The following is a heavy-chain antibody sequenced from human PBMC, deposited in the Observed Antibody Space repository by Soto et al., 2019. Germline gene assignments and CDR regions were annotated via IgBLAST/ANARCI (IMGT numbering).Heavy chain of an antibody. CDR3: ARFSGDPSYYYYGMDV. V-gene: IGHV4-39*01. J-gene: IGHJ6*02. CDR1: GGSISSSSYY. D-gene: IGHD3-10*01. Sequence: SETLSLTCTVSGGSISSSSYYWGWIRQPPGKGLEWIGSIYYSGSTYYNPSLKSRVTISVDTSKNQFSLKLSSVTAADTAVYYCARFSGDPSYYYYGMDVWGQGTTVTVSS. CDR2: IYYSGST.